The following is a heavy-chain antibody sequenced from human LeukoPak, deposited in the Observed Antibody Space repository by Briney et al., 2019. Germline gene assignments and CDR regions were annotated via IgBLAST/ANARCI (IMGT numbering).Heavy chain of an antibody. Sequence: SETLSLTCTVSGGSISSSSYYWGWIRQPPGKGLEWTGEINHSGSTNYNPSLKSRVTISVDTSKNQFSLKLSSVTAADTAVYYCARRAPQLWDPMTTVTTVDYWGQGTLVTVSS. CDR1: GGSISSSSYY. CDR3: ARRAPQLWDPMTTVTTVDY. J-gene: IGHJ4*02. D-gene: IGHD4-17*01. V-gene: IGHV4-39*07. CDR2: INHSGST.